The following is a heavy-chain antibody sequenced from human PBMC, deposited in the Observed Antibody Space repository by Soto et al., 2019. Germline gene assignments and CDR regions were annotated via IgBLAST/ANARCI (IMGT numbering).Heavy chain of an antibody. CDR3: AKDREWANYYYYGMDV. Sequence: GGSLRLSCAASGFTFSSYAMSWVRQAPGKGLEWVSAISGSGGSTYYADSVKGRFTISRDNSKNTLYLQMNSPRAEDTAVYYCAKDREWANYYYYGMDVWGQGTTVTVSS. CDR1: GFTFSSYA. D-gene: IGHD3-3*01. V-gene: IGHV3-23*01. CDR2: ISGSGGST. J-gene: IGHJ6*02.